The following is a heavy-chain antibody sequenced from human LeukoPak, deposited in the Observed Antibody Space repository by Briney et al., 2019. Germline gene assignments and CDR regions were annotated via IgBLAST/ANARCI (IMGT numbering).Heavy chain of an antibody. V-gene: IGHV5-10-1*01. CDR3: ATDLGYCSSTSCYSGNYYYYGMDV. J-gene: IGHJ6*02. CDR2: IDPSDSYT. Sequence: GESQKISCKGSGYSFTSYWISWVRQMPGKGLEWMGRIDPSDSYTNYSPSFQGHVTISADKSISTAYLQWSSLKASDTAMYYCATDLGYCSSTSCYSGNYYYYGMDVWGQGTTVTVSS. D-gene: IGHD2-2*01. CDR1: GYSFTSYW.